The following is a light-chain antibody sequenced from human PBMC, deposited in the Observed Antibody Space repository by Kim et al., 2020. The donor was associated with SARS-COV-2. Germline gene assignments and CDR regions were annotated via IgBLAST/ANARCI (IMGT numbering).Light chain of an antibody. V-gene: IGKV3-11*01. CDR1: QSVDNY. CDR3: QQRSSWPLT. J-gene: IGKJ5*01. CDR2: AAS. Sequence: LSPGVRATPSCRASQSVDNYFAWCQQKHGKAPRLLMTAASKRTAGTPAGFSGSGSGTTFTLTISSREPEEFAVYYCQQRSSWPLTFGEGTRLEIK.